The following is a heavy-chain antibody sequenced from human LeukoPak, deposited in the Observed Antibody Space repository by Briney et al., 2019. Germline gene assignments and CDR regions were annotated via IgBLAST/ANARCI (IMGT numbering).Heavy chain of an antibody. J-gene: IGHJ4*02. CDR2: INHSGST. D-gene: IGHD1-26*01. CDR3: ARASRGGSGYYFDY. Sequence: SETLSLTCAVYGGSFSGYYWSWIRQPPGKGLEWIGEINHSGSTSYNPSLKSRVTISVDTSKNQFSLKLSSVTAADTAVYYCARASRGGSGYYFDYWGQGTLVTVSS. V-gene: IGHV4-34*01. CDR1: GGSFSGYY.